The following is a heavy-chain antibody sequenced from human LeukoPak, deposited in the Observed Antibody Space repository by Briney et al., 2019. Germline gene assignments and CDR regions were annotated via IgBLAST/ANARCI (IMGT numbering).Heavy chain of an antibody. CDR2: VYTSGST. J-gene: IGHJ5*02. CDR1: GGSISSDNHS. D-gene: IGHD3-22*01. CDR3: AREKIGYYDGSGRGWFDP. V-gene: IGHV4-61*02. Sequence: SETLSLTCTVSGGSISSDNHSWSWFRQPAGKGLEWIGRVYTSGSTNYNPSLQSRVTISVDTSKKQFSLKLRSVTAADTAVYYCAREKIGYYDGSGRGWFDPWGQGTLVTVSS.